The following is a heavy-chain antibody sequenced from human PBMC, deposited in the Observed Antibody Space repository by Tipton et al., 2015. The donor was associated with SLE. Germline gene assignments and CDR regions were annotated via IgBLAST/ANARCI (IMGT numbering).Heavy chain of an antibody. V-gene: IGHV4-34*01. CDR3: ARGPSGSWCGALWY. D-gene: IGHD6-13*01. CDR2: INHSGST. Sequence: GLVKPSETLSLTCAVYGGSFSGYYWSWIRQPPGKGLEWIGEINHSGSTKYNLSLKGRLTISVDTSKNQFSLKLSSVTAADTAVYYCARGPSGSWCGALWYWGQGTLVTVSS. J-gene: IGHJ4*02. CDR1: GGSFSGYY.